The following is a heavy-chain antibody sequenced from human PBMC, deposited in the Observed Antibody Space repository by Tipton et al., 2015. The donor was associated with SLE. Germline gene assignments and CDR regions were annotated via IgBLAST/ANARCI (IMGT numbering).Heavy chain of an antibody. V-gene: IGHV4-59*08. D-gene: IGHD6-6*01. J-gene: IGHJ4*02. CDR2: IYYSGST. Sequence: TLSLTCTVSGGSISSYYWSWIRQPPGKGLEWIGYIYYSGSTNYNPSLKSRVTISVDTSKNQFSLKLSSVTAADTAVYYCARSSIAASFDYWGQGTLVTVPS. CDR3: ARSSIAASFDY. CDR1: GGSISSYY.